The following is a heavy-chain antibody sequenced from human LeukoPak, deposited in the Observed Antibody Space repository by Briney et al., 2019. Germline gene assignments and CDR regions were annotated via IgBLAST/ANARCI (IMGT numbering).Heavy chain of an antibody. CDR2: ISTYTGYS. J-gene: IGHJ4*02. D-gene: IGHD6-19*01. V-gene: IGHV1-18*01. CDR1: GYTFTSSG. CDR3: AKNSSGGYSDY. Sequence: GASVTVSFTASGYTFTSSGISSVRQAPGQGLEWMGWISTYTGYSKYAQNLQGRVTMTADTSTSTAYMELSSLRSDETAMYYCAKNSSGGYSDYWGQGTLVTVSS.